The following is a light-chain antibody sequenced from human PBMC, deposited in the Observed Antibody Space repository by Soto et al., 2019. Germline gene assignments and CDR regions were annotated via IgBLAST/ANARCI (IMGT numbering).Light chain of an antibody. CDR2: GAS. Sequence: EIVLTQSPGTLSLSPGERATLSCRASQSVSSTYLAWYQQKPGQAPRLLIYGASSRATGIPDRFGGSGSGTDFTLTISRLEPEDFAVYYCQQYGSSRTWTFGQGTKVDI. J-gene: IGKJ1*01. CDR3: QQYGSSRTWT. CDR1: QSVSSTY. V-gene: IGKV3-20*01.